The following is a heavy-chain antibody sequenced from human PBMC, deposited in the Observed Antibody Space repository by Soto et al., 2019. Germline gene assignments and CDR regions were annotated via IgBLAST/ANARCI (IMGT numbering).Heavy chain of an antibody. J-gene: IGHJ4*02. CDR2: IYDSGST. V-gene: IGHV4-59*01. CDR3: AAPPRY. CDR1: GGSISSYY. D-gene: IGHD6-6*01. Sequence: PSETLSLTCTVSGGSISSYYWSWIRQPPGKGLEWIGYIYDSGSTNYNPSLKSRVTISVDTSKNQFSLKLTSVTASDTAVYYCAAPPRYWGQGTLVTVSS.